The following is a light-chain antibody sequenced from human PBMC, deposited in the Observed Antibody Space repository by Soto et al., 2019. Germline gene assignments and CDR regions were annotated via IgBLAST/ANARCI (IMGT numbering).Light chain of an antibody. CDR1: SSKIGSNS. CDR2: SNN. CDR3: AAWDDSLNGHVV. J-gene: IGLJ2*01. Sequence: QSVLTQPPSASGTPGRRVTISCSGSSSKIGSNSVNWYQQLPGTAPKLLIYSNNQRPSGVPDRFSGSKSGTSTSASLAISGLQSEDEGDYYCAAWDDSLNGHVVFGGGTKLTVL. V-gene: IGLV1-44*01.